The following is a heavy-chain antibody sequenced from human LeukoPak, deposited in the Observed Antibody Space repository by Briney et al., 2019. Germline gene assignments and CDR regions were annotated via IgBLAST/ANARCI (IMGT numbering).Heavy chain of an antibody. J-gene: IGHJ6*03. D-gene: IGHD3-22*01. Sequence: ASVKVSCKASGGTFSSYAISWVRQAPGQGLEWMGRIIPIFGTANYAQKFQGRVTITTDESTSTAYMELSSLRSEDTAVYYCARCLYYYDSSGYYYYYYMDVWGKGTTATVSS. CDR2: IIPIFGTA. V-gene: IGHV1-69*05. CDR3: ARCLYYYDSSGYYYYYYMDV. CDR1: GGTFSSYA.